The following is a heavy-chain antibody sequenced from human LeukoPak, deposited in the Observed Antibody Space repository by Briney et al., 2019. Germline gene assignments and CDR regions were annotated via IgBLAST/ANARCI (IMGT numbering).Heavy chain of an antibody. Sequence: GGSLRLSCAASGFTFSSYSMDWVRQAPGKGLEWVSSISSSSSYIYYADSVKGRFTISRDNAKNSLYLQMNSLRAEDTAVYYCARVKYSSGSNWFDPWGQGTLVTVSS. D-gene: IGHD6-19*01. CDR3: ARVKYSSGSNWFDP. CDR1: GFTFSSYS. J-gene: IGHJ5*02. V-gene: IGHV3-21*01. CDR2: ISSSSSYI.